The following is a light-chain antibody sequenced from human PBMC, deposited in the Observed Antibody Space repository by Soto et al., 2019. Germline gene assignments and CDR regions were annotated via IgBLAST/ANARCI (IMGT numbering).Light chain of an antibody. V-gene: IGKV3D-15*01. CDR3: QHYNSYSEA. CDR1: QSVSSS. CDR2: GAS. J-gene: IGKJ1*01. Sequence: EVVMTQSPATLSVSPGERATLSCRASQSVSSSLAWYQQRPGQAPRLLIFGASYRATGIPARFSGSGSGTEFNLTISSLQSEDFATYDCQHYNSYSEAVGQGTKGDIK.